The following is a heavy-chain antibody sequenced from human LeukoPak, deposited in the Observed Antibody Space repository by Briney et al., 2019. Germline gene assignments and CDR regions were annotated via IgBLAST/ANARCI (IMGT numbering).Heavy chain of an antibody. CDR1: GFTFSSYV. V-gene: IGHV3-23*01. J-gene: IGHJ4*02. CDR2: IGSGGTGSGGST. Sequence: PGGSLRLSCAASGFTFSSYVMSWVRQAPGKGLQWVSAIGSGGTGSGGSTYYPDSVKGRFTISRDNSKNTLYLQMNSLRAEDTAVYYCAKDMWASETVAGTSRLADYWGQGTLVTVSP. CDR3: AKDMWASETVAGTSRLADY. D-gene: IGHD6-19*01.